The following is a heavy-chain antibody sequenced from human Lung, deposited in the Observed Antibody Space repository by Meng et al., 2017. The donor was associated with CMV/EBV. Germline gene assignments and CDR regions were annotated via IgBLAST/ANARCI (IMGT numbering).Heavy chain of an antibody. Sequence: SLRLFCAASGFTFSTYWMHWVRQAPGKGLVWVSRINRDGSVTGYADSVKGRFTISRDNAKNTLYLQMNSLRAEDTAVYYCTRGFLEGYWGQGTLVTVSS. J-gene: IGHJ4*02. V-gene: IGHV3-74*01. D-gene: IGHD3-3*01. CDR1: GFTFSTYW. CDR2: INRDGSVT. CDR3: TRGFLEGY.